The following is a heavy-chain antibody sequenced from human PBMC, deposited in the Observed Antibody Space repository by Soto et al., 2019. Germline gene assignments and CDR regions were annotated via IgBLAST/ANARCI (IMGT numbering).Heavy chain of an antibody. D-gene: IGHD6-13*01. CDR1: GYTFTGYY. V-gene: IGHV1-2*04. CDR2: INPNSGGT. J-gene: IGHJ6*02. Sequence: ASVKVSCKASGYTFTGYYMHWVRQAPGQGLEWMGWINPNSGGTNYAQKFQGWVTMTRDTSISTAYMELSRLRSDDKAVYYCAKGQLVSGSYYYYGMDVWGQGTTVTVSS. CDR3: AKGQLVSGSYYYYGMDV.